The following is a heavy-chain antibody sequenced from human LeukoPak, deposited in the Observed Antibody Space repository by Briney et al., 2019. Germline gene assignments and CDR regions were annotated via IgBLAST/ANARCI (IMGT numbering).Heavy chain of an antibody. CDR3: ARAYSSGWWNYYYMDV. J-gene: IGHJ6*03. D-gene: IGHD6-19*01. CDR1: GGTFSSYA. V-gene: IGHV1-69*05. Sequence: SVKVSCKASGGTFSSYAISWVRQAPGQGLEWMGGIIPIFGTANYAQKFQGRVTITTDESTSTGYMELSSLRSEDTAVYYCARAYSSGWWNYYYMDVWGKGTTVTVSS. CDR2: IIPIFGTA.